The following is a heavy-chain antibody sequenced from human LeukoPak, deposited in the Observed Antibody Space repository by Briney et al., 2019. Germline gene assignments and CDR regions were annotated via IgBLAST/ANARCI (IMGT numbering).Heavy chain of an antibody. CDR1: GGSISSYY. V-gene: IGHV3-53*05. CDR3: AKDFTSSSAALMDV. CDR2: IYSDNT. Sequence: ETLSLTCTVSGGSISSYYWSWIRQPPGKGLEWVSFIYSDNTHHSDSVKGRFTISRDNSKNSLYLQMNSLRTEDTALYYCAKDFTSSSAALMDVWGKGTTVTVSS. D-gene: IGHD6-6*01. J-gene: IGHJ6*03.